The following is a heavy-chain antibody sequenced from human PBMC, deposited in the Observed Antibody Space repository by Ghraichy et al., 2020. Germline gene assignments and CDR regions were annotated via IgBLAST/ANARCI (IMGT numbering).Heavy chain of an antibody. Sequence: GALRLSCAAPGVTSSSYWMHWVRQAPGKGLVWVSRIKSDGSSIFYADSVQGRFTISRDNAKNTLYLQMNSLRAEDTAVYYCVRATNWNYVMDVWGQGTTFSVSS. CDR2: IKSDGSSI. CDR1: GVTSSSYW. D-gene: IGHD2-8*01. CDR3: VRATNWNYVMDV. J-gene: IGHJ6*02. V-gene: IGHV3-74*01.